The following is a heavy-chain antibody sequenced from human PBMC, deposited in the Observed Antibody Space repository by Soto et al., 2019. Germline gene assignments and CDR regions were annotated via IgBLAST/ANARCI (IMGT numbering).Heavy chain of an antibody. Sequence: GGSLRLSCAASGFTFSNAWMSWVRQAPGKGLEGVGRIKSKTDGGTTDYAAPVKGRFTISRDDSKNTLYLQMNSLKTEDTAVYYCTTGGFLEWLAAYGMDVWGQGTTVTVSS. D-gene: IGHD3-3*01. V-gene: IGHV3-15*01. CDR2: IKSKTDGGTT. CDR1: GFTFSNAW. J-gene: IGHJ6*02. CDR3: TTGGFLEWLAAYGMDV.